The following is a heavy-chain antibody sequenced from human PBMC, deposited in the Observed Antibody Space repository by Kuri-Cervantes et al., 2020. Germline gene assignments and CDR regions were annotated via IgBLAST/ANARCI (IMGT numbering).Heavy chain of an antibody. CDR2: VYYTGTT. J-gene: IGHJ4*02. V-gene: IGHV4-28*03. Sequence: SETLSLTCTVSGYSITNTNWWGWIRQPPGKGLEWIGYVYYTGTTNYNPSLKSRVTISVDTSENQFSLKLSSVTAADTAVYYCARGALGGSYFDYWGQGTLVTVSS. D-gene: IGHD1-26*01. CDR1: GYSITNTNW. CDR3: ARGALGGSYFDY.